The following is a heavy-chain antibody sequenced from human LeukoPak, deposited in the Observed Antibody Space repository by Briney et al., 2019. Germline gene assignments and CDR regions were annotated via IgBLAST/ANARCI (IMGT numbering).Heavy chain of an antibody. CDR1: GFNFSKVA. J-gene: IGHJ5*02. Sequence: GGSLRLSCSASGFNFSKVAMHWVRLAPGKGLEYVSTISSSGASTYYADSVKGRFTIFRDNSKNTLDLQMSSLRVEDTAVNYCVKETLWFGAHGPWFDPWGQGTLVTGSS. D-gene: IGHD3-10*01. CDR3: VKETLWFGAHGPWFDP. CDR2: ISSSGAST. V-gene: IGHV3-64D*06.